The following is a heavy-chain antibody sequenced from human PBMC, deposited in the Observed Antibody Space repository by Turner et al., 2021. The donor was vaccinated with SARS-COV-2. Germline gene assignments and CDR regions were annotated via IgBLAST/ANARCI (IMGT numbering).Heavy chain of an antibody. Sequence: EVQLLESAVGLVQPGGSLSLSCAASGFIFSYYWMDWVRQDTGKGLEWVAGIKQAGNEKYSVNSVKGRFIITRDNAKNSLYMQMNSLRAEDTAVYYCARNRGYSSFDYWGQGTLVTVSS. D-gene: IGHD5-18*01. CDR3: ARNRGYSSFDY. CDR2: IKQAGNEK. CDR1: GFIFSYYW. V-gene: IGHV3-7*04. J-gene: IGHJ4*02.